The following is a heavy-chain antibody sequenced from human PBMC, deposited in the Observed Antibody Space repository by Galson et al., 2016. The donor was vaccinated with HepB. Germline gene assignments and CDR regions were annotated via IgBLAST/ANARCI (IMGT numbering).Heavy chain of an antibody. CDR3: ARDSSGIVVYENYYYYYYMDV. V-gene: IGHV3-7*04. CDR1: GFTFSSYW. J-gene: IGHJ6*03. CDR2: IKQDGSEK. D-gene: IGHD2-2*01. Sequence: SLRLSCAASGFTFSSYWMSWVRQAPGKGLEWVANIKQDGSEKYYVDSVKGRFTISRDNAKNSLYLQMNSLRAEDTAVYYCARDSSGIVVYENYYYYYYMDVWGKGTTVTVSS.